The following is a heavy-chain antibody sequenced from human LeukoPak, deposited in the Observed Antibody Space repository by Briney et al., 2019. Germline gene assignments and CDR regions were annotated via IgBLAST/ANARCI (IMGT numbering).Heavy chain of an antibody. V-gene: IGHV1-46*01. CDR3: ARDQEGFDY. J-gene: IGHJ4*02. CDR2: IYPRDGST. CDR1: GYTLGNNY. Sequence: CTASGYTLGNNYIHGVRRATEKELEWMGMIYPRDGSTSYAQKFQGRVTVTRDTSTSTVHMELSGLRSEDTAVYYCARDQEGFDYWGQGTLVTVSS.